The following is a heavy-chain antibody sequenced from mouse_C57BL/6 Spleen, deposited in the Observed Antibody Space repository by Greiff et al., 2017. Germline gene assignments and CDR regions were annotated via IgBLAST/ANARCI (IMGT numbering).Heavy chain of an antibody. CDR1: GFTFSSYA. CDR3: ARRGYDYWYFDV. V-gene: IGHV5-4*03. J-gene: IGHJ1*03. CDR2: ISDGGSYT. Sequence: EVQRVESGGGLVKPGGSLKLSCAASGFTFSSYAMSWVRQTPEKRLEWVATISDGGSYTYYPDNVKGRFTISRDNAKNNLYLQMSHLKSEDTAMYYCARRGYDYWYFDVWGTGTTVTVSS. D-gene: IGHD2-2*01.